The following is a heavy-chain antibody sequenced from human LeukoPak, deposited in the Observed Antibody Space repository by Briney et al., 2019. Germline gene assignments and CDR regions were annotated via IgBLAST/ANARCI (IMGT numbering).Heavy chain of an antibody. Sequence: PSQTLSLTCAVSGGSISSGGYSWSWIRQPPGKGLEWIGYIYHSGSIYYNPSLKSRVTISVDRSKNQFSLKLSSVTAADTAVYYCARDWMVRDPVLNCYYYGMDVWGQGTTVTVSS. CDR3: ARDWMVRDPVLNCYYYGMDV. J-gene: IGHJ6*02. V-gene: IGHV4-30-2*01. CDR2: IYHSGSI. CDR1: GGSISSGGYS. D-gene: IGHD3-10*01.